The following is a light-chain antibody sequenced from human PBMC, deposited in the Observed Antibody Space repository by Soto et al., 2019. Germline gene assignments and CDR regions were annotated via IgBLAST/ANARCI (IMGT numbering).Light chain of an antibody. CDR1: QSVSSAY. CDR2: AAS. Sequence: EIVLTQSPGTLSLSPGERDTLSCRASQSVSSAYLAWYQYKPGQPPTLLIYAASSRVTGIPDRFSGSGSGTDFTLTISRLEPEDFALYYCQQYGSSSTWTFGQGTKVEIK. CDR3: QQYGSSSTWT. V-gene: IGKV3-20*01. J-gene: IGKJ1*01.